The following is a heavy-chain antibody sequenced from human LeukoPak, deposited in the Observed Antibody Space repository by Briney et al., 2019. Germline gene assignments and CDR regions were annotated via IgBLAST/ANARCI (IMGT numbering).Heavy chain of an antibody. J-gene: IGHJ4*02. CDR2: IKSDGSST. V-gene: IGHV3-74*01. Sequence: GGSLRLSCAASGFTFSNFWMHWVRQGPGKGLVWVSRIKSDGSSTSYADSVKGRFTISRDNAKNTLYLQMNSLRAEDTAVYYCARGLYGSPGDYWGQGTLVTVSS. D-gene: IGHD1-26*01. CDR3: ARGLYGSPGDY. CDR1: GFTFSNFW.